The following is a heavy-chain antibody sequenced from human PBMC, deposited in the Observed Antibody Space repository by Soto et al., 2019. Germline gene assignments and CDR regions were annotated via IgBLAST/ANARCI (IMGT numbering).Heavy chain of an antibody. CDR1: GDTFSSYA. Sequence: QVQLVQSGAELKKTGSSVKVSCRASGDTFSSYAVNWVRQAPGRGLEWLGRIITVLGTTDYAQNFKGRVTTTTEKSTXPXYXXLSSLRSEDTAVYYCARRRYCGYDCYHKHYYGMDVWGQGTTVTVAS. J-gene: IGHJ6*02. CDR3: ARRRYCGYDCYHKHYYGMDV. CDR2: IITVLGTT. V-gene: IGHV1-69*08. D-gene: IGHD2-21*01.